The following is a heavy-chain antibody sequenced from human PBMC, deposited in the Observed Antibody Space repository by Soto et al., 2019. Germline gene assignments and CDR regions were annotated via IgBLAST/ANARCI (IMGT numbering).Heavy chain of an antibody. Sequence: EVQLLESGGGVVQPGGSLRLSCEVSGFNFKKFAMGWVRQAPGEGLEWVSGISCCGGSTSYADSVKGRFTLDRDDSKNTLSLHLNSLRFEDTARYFCAKADGEQWLIPHLDNWGQGTLVTVS. V-gene: IGHV3-23*01. CDR2: ISCCGGST. D-gene: IGHD6-19*01. CDR1: GFNFKKFA. CDR3: AKADGEQWLIPHLDN. J-gene: IGHJ4*02.